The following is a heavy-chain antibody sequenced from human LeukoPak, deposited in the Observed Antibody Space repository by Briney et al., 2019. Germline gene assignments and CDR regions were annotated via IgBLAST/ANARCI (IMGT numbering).Heavy chain of an antibody. CDR2: TYYRSKWYN. Sequence: SQTLSLTCAISGDSVSSNSAAWNWIRQSPSRGLEWLGRTYYRSKWYNDYAVSVKSRITINPDTSKDQFSLQLNSVTPEDTAVYYCAREVVAVAGRIYYFDYWGQGTLVTVSS. V-gene: IGHV6-1*01. J-gene: IGHJ4*02. CDR1: GDSVSSNSAA. D-gene: IGHD6-19*01. CDR3: AREVVAVAGRIYYFDY.